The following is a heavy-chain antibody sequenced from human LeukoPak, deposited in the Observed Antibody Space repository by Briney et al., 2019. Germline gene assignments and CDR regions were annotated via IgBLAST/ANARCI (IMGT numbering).Heavy chain of an antibody. Sequence: GGSLRLSCAASGFTFSSHSMNWVRQAPGKGLEWVSYISSSISVIYYAASVKGRFTISRDNAKNSLYLQMNSLRDEDTAVYYCARDQYSGHWYYALDIWGQGTMVTVSS. CDR2: ISSSISVI. V-gene: IGHV3-48*02. CDR3: ARDQYSGHWYYALDI. D-gene: IGHD6-19*01. J-gene: IGHJ3*02. CDR1: GFTFSSHS.